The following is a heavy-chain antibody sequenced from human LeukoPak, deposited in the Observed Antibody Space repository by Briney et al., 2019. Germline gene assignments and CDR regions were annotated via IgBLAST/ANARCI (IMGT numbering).Heavy chain of an antibody. D-gene: IGHD3-9*01. Sequence: ASVKVSCEASGYTFTAYYIHWVRQAPGQGLEWMGWINPNSGGTNYAQNFQGWVTMTTDTSTSTAYMELRSLRSDDTAVYYCARDAPTYYDILTAYYFDYWGQGTLVTVSS. V-gene: IGHV1-2*04. CDR3: ARDAPTYYDILTAYYFDY. CDR2: INPNSGGT. J-gene: IGHJ4*02. CDR1: GYTFTAYY.